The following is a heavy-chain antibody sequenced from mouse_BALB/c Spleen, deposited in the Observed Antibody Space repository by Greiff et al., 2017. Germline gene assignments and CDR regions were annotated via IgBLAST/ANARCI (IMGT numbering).Heavy chain of an antibody. CDR3: ARHEGYYRYLYYAMDY. CDR1: GYTFTEYI. V-gene: IGHV1-62-2*01. D-gene: IGHD2-14*01. Sequence: VQLQQSGAELVKPGASVKLSCKASGYTFTEYIIHLVKQRSGQGLEWIGWFYPGSGSIKYNEKFKDKATLTADKSSSTVYMELSRLTSEDSAVYFCARHEGYYRYLYYAMDYWGQGTSVTVSS. J-gene: IGHJ4*01. CDR2: FYPGSGSI.